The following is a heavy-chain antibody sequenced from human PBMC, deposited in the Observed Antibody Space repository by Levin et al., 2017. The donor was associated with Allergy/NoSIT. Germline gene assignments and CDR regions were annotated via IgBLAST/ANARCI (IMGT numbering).Heavy chain of an antibody. J-gene: IGHJ6*03. CDR1: GGTFASSG. CDR2: IIPMFRKT. D-gene: IGHD2-15*01. V-gene: IGHV1-69*13. CDR3: ASLGYCDNTGCFARYYHYYYMDV. Sequence: SVKVSCRASGGTFASSGFTWVRQAPGQGLEWMGGIIPMFRKTNYAQSFQGRVTITADESTSTVYMELSSLKSEDTAVYYCASLGYCDNTGCFARYYHYYYMDVWGKGTTVTVSS.